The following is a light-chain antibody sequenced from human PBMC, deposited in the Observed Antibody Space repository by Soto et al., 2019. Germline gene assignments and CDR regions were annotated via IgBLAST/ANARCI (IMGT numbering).Light chain of an antibody. CDR1: QSVSYY. CDR3: QQRSDCPET. J-gene: IGKJ1*01. CDR2: DAS. Sequence: EIVLTQSPATLSLSPGERATLSCRASQSVSYYLAWYQQKPGQAPRLLIYDASNRATGIPARFSGRGTGTVIPPTISRLEPEVSADYYCQQRSDCPETFGQGTKVEIK. V-gene: IGKV3-11*01.